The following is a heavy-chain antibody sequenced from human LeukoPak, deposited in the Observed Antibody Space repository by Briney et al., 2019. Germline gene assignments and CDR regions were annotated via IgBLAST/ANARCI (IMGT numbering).Heavy chain of an antibody. Sequence: GGSLRLSCAASGFTFSSYEVNWVRQAPGKGLEWVSYISDSGSTKYYADSVKGRFTISRDNAKNSVYLQMKSLRAEDTAVYYCVREGYYDSSGYLGVFDYWGQGTLVTVSS. CDR1: GFTFSSYE. D-gene: IGHD3-22*01. CDR2: ISDSGSTK. V-gene: IGHV3-48*03. J-gene: IGHJ4*02. CDR3: VREGYYDSSGYLGVFDY.